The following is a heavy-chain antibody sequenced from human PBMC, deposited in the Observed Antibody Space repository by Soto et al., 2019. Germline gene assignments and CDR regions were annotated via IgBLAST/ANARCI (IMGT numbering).Heavy chain of an antibody. J-gene: IGHJ4*02. Sequence: SVKVSCKASVGTYSTYTINWVRQAPGQGLEWMGRIIPVLGIVNYAQKFQGRVTITADKSTTTAYVELSSLRSEDTAVYYCARGYCSGGSCYHSFDYWGQGTQVTVSS. CDR3: ARGYCSGGSCYHSFDY. CDR1: VGTYSTYT. D-gene: IGHD2-15*01. V-gene: IGHV1-69*02. CDR2: IIPVLGIV.